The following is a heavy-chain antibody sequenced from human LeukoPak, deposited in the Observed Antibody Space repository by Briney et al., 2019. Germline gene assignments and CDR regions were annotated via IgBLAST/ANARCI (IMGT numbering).Heavy chain of an antibody. CDR2: IKQDGSEK. CDR1: GFTFSSYW. D-gene: IGHD3-22*01. Sequence: GGSLRLSCAASGFTFSSYWMSWVRQAPGKGLEWVANIKQDGSEKYYVDSVKGRFTISRDNAKNSLYLQMNSLRAEDTAVYYCAIPYYYDSSGRFDYWGQGTLVTVSS. CDR3: AIPYYYDSSGRFDY. J-gene: IGHJ4*02. V-gene: IGHV3-7*01.